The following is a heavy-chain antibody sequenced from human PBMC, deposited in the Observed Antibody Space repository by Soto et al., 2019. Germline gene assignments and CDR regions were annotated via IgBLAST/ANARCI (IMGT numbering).Heavy chain of an antibody. CDR3: ARGEGRLVGTWFDP. J-gene: IGHJ5*02. D-gene: IGHD5-12*01. CDR2: INHSGST. Sequence: SETLSLTCDVYGGSFSSYYWNWIRQPLGKGLEWLGEINHSGSTNYNPSLESRVTISLDTSRTQFSLKLTSVTAADTAVYYCARGEGRLVGTWFDPWGQGTLVTVSS. V-gene: IGHV4-34*01. CDR1: GGSFSSYY.